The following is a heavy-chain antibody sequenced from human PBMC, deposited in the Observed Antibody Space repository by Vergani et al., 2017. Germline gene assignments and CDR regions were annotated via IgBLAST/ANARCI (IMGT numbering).Heavy chain of an antibody. CDR3: ARVQSSGSAPY. CDR1: GGSFSGYY. Sequence: QVQLQQWGAGLLKPTETLSLTCAVYGGSFSGYYWSWSRQPPGKGLEWIGEINHSGSTYYNPSLKSRVTISVDTSKNQFSLKLSSVTAADTAVYYCARVQSSGSAPYWGQGTLVTVSS. J-gene: IGHJ4*02. V-gene: IGHV4-34*01. CDR2: INHSGST. D-gene: IGHD3-22*01.